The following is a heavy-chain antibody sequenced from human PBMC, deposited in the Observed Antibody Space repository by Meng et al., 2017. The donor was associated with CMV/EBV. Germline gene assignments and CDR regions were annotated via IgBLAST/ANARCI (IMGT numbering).Heavy chain of an antibody. V-gene: IGHV1-69*02. CDR2: IIPILGIA. CDR1: GGTFSSYT. D-gene: IGHD3-9*01. CDR3: ARVLRYFDWSSLGY. J-gene: IGHJ4*02. Sequence: SVKVSCKASGGTFSSYTISWVRQAPGQGLEWMGRIIPILGIANYAQKFQGRVTMTRDTSISTAYMELSRLRSDDTAVYYCARVLRYFDWSSLGYWGQGTLVTVSS.